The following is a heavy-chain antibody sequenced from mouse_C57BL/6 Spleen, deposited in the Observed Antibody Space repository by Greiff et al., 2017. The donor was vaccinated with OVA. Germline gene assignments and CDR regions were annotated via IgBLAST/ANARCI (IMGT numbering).Heavy chain of an antibody. Sequence: EVKLEESGGGLVKPGGSLKLSCAASGFTFSSYAMSWVRQTPEKRLEWVATISDGGSYTYYPDNVKGRFTISRDNAKNNLYLQMSHLKSEDTAMYYCARGGLSNGFDYWGQGTTLTVSS. J-gene: IGHJ2*01. CDR1: GFTFSSYA. CDR3: ARGGLSNGFDY. V-gene: IGHV5-4*03. CDR2: ISDGGSYT. D-gene: IGHD2-5*01.